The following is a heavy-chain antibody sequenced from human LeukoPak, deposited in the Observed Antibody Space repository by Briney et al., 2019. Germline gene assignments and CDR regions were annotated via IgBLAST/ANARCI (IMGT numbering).Heavy chain of an antibody. D-gene: IGHD2-15*01. CDR2: INHSGST. CDR3: ARALRYCSGGSCYPSYYYYYGMDV. J-gene: IGHJ6*02. V-gene: IGHV4-34*01. CDR1: GGSFSGYY. Sequence: MTSETLSLTCAVYGGSFSGYYWSWIRQPPGKGLEWIGEINHSGSTNYNPSLKSRVTISVDTSKNQFSLKLSSVTAADTAVYYCARALRYCSGGSCYPSYYYYYGMDVWGQGTTVTVSS.